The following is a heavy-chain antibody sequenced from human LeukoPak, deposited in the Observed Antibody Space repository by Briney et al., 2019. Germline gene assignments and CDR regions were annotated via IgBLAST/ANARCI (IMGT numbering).Heavy chain of an antibody. CDR2: ISYDGANK. V-gene: IGHV3-30-3*01. D-gene: IGHD6-19*01. CDR1: GFIFSDYA. J-gene: IGHJ4*02. Sequence: PGGSLRLSCAASGFIFSDYAMYWVRQAPGKGLEWVAVISYDGANKYYADSVKGRFTISRDNSKNTLYLQMNSLRAEDTAVYYCAKGQSTGYSSGWNFDYWGQGTLVTVSS. CDR3: AKGQSTGYSSGWNFDY.